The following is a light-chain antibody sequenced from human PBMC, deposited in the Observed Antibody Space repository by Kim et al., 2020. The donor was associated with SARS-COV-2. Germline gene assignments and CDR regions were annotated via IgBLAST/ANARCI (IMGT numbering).Light chain of an antibody. V-gene: IGKV3-15*01. CDR3: QQESNWPPWT. CDR1: QSGGSN. J-gene: IGKJ1*01. Sequence: PGEKGHHYWRASQSGGSNLFWYQQKTGQAPRLLMYGASTRATGIPARFSGSGSGKEFNRTNSSLQSEDCAVYYCQQESNWPPWTFGQGTKVDIK. CDR2: GAS.